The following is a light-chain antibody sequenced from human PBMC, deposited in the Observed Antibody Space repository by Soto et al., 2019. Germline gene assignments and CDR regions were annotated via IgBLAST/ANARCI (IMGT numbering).Light chain of an antibody. Sequence: QSVLTQPPSASGTPGQGVTISCSGGSSDIGTNTVNWYQHLPGTAPKLLIYGNSNRPSGVPDRFSGSKSGTSASLAITGLQAEDEADYYCQSYDSSLSGWVFGGGTKLTVL. CDR1: SSDIGTNT. J-gene: IGLJ3*02. CDR2: GNS. CDR3: QSYDSSLSGWV. V-gene: IGLV1-40*01.